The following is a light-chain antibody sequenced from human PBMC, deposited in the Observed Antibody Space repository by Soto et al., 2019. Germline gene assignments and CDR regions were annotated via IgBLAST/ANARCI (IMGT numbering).Light chain of an antibody. CDR1: TSDIGAYNY. J-gene: IGLJ3*02. CDR2: EVT. Sequence: QSVLTQPASVSGSPGQSITISCTGTTSDIGAYNYVSWYQHNPGNAPKLMIYEVTVRPSGVSSRFSGSKSASTASLTITGLQSDDEADYYCSSYTSRGTLVFGGGTKVTVL. CDR3: SSYTSRGTLV. V-gene: IGLV2-14*01.